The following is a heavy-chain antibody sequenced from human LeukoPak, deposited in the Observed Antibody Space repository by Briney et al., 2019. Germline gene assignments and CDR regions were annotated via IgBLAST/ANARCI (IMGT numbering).Heavy chain of an antibody. V-gene: IGHV3-30*02. Sequence: GGSLRLSCAASGFTFKNYGMLWVRQAPGKGLEWVAFIRHDGSNKYYADSVKGRFTISRDNSKNTLYLQMNSLRTEDTAVYYCARVLSGRGSLYSYYYYMDVWGKGTTVTISS. J-gene: IGHJ6*03. CDR1: GFTFKNYG. CDR2: IRHDGSNK. D-gene: IGHD3-10*01. CDR3: ARVLSGRGSLYSYYYYMDV.